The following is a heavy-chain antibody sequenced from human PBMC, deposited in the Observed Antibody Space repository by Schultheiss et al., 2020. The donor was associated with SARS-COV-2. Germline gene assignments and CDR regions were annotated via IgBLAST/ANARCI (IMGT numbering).Heavy chain of an antibody. CDR2: IWYDGSNK. CDR1: GFTFSSYG. CDR3: AREELLWFGESPYYYYGMDV. D-gene: IGHD3-10*01. Sequence: GGSLRLSCAASGFTFSSYGMHWVRQAPGKGLEWVAVIWYDGSNKYYADSVKGRFTISRDNSKNTLYLQMSSLRVEDTAVYYCAREELLWFGESPYYYYGMDVWGQGTTVTVSS. J-gene: IGHJ6*02. V-gene: IGHV3-33*08.